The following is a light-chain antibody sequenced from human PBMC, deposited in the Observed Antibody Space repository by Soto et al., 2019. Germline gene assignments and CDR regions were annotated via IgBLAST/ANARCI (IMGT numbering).Light chain of an antibody. CDR3: QSCDSGVTGSV. CDR1: SSNIGAGFD. V-gene: IGLV1-40*01. Sequence: QSVLTQPPSVSGAPGQTVAISCTGSSSNIGAGFDVHWYQQVPGTAPKLVLYSNTARPSGVPDRFSGSRSGSSGSLALTGLRPEDEDDSYYQSCDSGVTGSVFGTGTKVTVL. J-gene: IGLJ1*01. CDR2: SNT.